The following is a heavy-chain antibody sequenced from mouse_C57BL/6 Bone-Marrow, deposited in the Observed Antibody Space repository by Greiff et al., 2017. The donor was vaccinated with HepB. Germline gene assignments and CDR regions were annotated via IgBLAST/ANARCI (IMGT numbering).Heavy chain of an antibody. CDR2: IDPENGDT. CDR1: GFNIKDDY. CDR3: TFKGNYPYFDY. D-gene: IGHD2-1*01. J-gene: IGHJ2*01. Sequence: EVQLQQSGAELVRPGASVKLSCTASGFNIKDDYMHWVKQRPEQGLEWIGWIDPENGDTEYASKFQGKATITADTSSNTAYLQLSSLTSEDTAVYYCTFKGNYPYFDYWGQGTTLTVSS. V-gene: IGHV14-4*01.